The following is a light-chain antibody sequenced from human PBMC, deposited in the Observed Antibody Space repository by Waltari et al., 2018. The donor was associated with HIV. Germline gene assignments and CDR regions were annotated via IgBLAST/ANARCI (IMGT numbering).Light chain of an antibody. V-gene: IGKV4-1*01. J-gene: IGKJ1*01. Sequence: DIVMTQSPDSLAVSLGERATINCKSSQSVLYSYNNENYLAWYQQKPGQPPKWLIYWASTRESGVPDRFRGSGSGTDFTLTISSLQAEDVAVYYCQQYYSPPGWTFGQGTKVEIK. CDR1: QSVLYSYNNENY. CDR3: QQYYSPPGWT. CDR2: WAS.